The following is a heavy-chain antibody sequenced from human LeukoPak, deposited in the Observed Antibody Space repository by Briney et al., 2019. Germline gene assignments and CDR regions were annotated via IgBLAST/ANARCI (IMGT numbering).Heavy chain of an antibody. CDR3: ARSDIRPGSFDP. Sequence: SVKVSCKASGYPFINYDIKWVRQATGQGLEWMGWMNPNSGNRGYAQKFQGRVSMTRDTSVSTAYMELSSLTPEDTAVYYCARSDIRPGSFDPWGQGPLVPVSS. CDR2: MNPNSGNR. J-gene: IGHJ5*02. D-gene: IGHD2-15*01. CDR1: GYPFINYD. V-gene: IGHV1-8*01.